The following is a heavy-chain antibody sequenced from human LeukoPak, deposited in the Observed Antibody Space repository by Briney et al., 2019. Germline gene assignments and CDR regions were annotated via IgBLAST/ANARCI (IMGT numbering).Heavy chain of an antibody. CDR2: ISGSGGST. D-gene: IGHD2-21*02. CDR3: AKDFRRCFRNCGGDCHDY. J-gene: IGHJ4*02. CDR1: GFTFSSYG. Sequence: GGSLRLSCAASGFTFSSYGMSWVRQAPGKGLEWVSAISGSGGSTYYADSVKGRFTISRDNSKNTLYLQMNSLRAEDTAVYYCAKDFRRCFRNCGGDCHDYWGQGTLVTVSS. V-gene: IGHV3-23*01.